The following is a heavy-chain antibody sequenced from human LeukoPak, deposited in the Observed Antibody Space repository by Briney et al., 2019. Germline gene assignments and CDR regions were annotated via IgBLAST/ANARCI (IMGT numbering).Heavy chain of an antibody. V-gene: IGHV3-21*01. CDR1: GFTFETST. Sequence: GGSLRLSCVASGFTFETSTMNWVRQAPGKGLEWISSIGATGRDTYYAGSVRGRFTISRDNAKNSLFLQMNSLRIDDTAVYYCVRGDTRDYWGQGTLLTVSS. CDR3: VRGDTRDY. CDR2: IGATGRDT. D-gene: IGHD2-2*01. J-gene: IGHJ4*02.